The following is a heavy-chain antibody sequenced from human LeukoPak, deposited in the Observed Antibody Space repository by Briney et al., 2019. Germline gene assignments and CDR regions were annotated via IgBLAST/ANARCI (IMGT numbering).Heavy chain of an antibody. CDR1: GFTFSGSY. CDR3: TRQECSGGSCSYVDY. V-gene: IGHV3-73*01. CDR2: IRSKPNSYTT. J-gene: IGHJ4*02. D-gene: IGHD2-15*01. Sequence: PGGSLRLSCAASGFTFSGSYMHWVRQASGKGLEWVGLIRSKPNSYTTVYAASVKGRFTISRDDSKNTAYLQMNSLKAEDTAVYYCTRQECSGGSCSYVDYWGQGTLVTV.